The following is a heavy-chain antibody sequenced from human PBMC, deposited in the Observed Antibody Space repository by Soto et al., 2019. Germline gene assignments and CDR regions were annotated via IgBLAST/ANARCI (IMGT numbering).Heavy chain of an antibody. V-gene: IGHV1-69*02. CDR2: IIPILGIA. D-gene: IGHD2-15*01. CDR3: ARGTYCSGGSCYPRIYYYYMDV. J-gene: IGHJ6*03. CDR1: GGTFSSYT. Sequence: QVQLVQSGAEVKKPGSSVKVSCKASGGTFSSYTISWVRQAPGQGLEWMGRIIPILGIANYAQKFQGRVTITADKSTSTSYMELSSMRSEDTGVYYCARGTYCSGGSCYPRIYYYYMDVWGKGTTVTVSS.